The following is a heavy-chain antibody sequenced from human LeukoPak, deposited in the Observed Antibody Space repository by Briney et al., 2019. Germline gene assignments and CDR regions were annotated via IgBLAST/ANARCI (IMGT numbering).Heavy chain of an antibody. D-gene: IGHD4-11*01. V-gene: IGHV1-2*02. CDR2: IDPNTGGT. CDR1: GYTFTVYY. CDR3: ARGIVDYNNAATRRFDP. J-gene: IGHJ5*02. Sequence: ASVKVSCKASGYTFTVYYFHWVRQAPGHGLEWMGWIDPNTGGTNYAQKFQGRVTMTRDTSISAAYMEMSSLKSNDSAVYYCARGIVDYNNAATRRFDPWGQGTLVTVSS.